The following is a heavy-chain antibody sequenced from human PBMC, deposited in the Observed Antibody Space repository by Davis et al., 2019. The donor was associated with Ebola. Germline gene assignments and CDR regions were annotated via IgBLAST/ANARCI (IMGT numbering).Heavy chain of an antibody. CDR3: AKDREGAFYYFDF. J-gene: IGHJ4*02. V-gene: IGHV3-74*01. CDR1: GFTFSSYW. CDR2: INSDGSTT. D-gene: IGHD1-26*01. Sequence: PGGSLRLSCAASGFTFSSYWMHWVRQAPGKGLVWVSRINSDGSTTTYADSVKGRFTISRDNAKNSLYLQMNSLRAEDTALYYCAKDREGAFYYFDFWGQGTLVTVSS.